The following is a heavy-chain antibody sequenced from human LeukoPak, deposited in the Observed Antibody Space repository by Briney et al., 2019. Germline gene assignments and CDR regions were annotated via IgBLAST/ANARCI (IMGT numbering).Heavy chain of an antibody. V-gene: IGHV3-30*18. CDR2: ISYDGSNK. CDR3: AKDRAFVADYFDY. D-gene: IGHD2-15*01. CDR1: GFTFSSYG. J-gene: IGHJ4*02. Sequence: GRSLRLSCAASGFTFSSYGMHWVRQAPGKGLEWVAVISYDGSNKYYADSVKGRFIISRDNSKNTLYLQMNSLRAEDTAGYYCAKDRAFVADYFDYWGQGTLVTVSS.